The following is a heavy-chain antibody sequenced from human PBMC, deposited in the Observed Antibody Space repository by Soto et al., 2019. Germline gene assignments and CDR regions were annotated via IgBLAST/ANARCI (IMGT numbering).Heavy chain of an antibody. V-gene: IGHV3-7*01. Sequence: GGSLRLSCAASGFTFSSYWMSWVRQAPGKGLEWVANIKQDGSEKYYVDSVKGRFTISRDNAKNSLYLQMNSLRAEDTAVYYCARVVFGHAYYYGSSGYYLFDYWGQGTLVTVSS. D-gene: IGHD3-22*01. CDR1: GFTFSSYW. CDR2: IKQDGSEK. CDR3: ARVVFGHAYYYGSSGYYLFDY. J-gene: IGHJ4*02.